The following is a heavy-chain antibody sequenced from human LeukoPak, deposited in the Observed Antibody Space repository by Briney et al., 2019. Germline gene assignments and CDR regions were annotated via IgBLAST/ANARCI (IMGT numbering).Heavy chain of an antibody. CDR3: ARDLGGITGTAYYYYGMTS. V-gene: IGHV1-8*01. J-gene: IGHJ6*02. CDR1: GYTFTSYD. D-gene: IGHD1-20*01. CDR2: MNPNSGNT. Sequence: ASVKVSFKASGYTFTSYDINWVRQATGQGLEWMGWMNPNSGNTGYAQKFQGRVTMTRNTSISTAYMELSSLRSEDTAVYYCARDLGGITGTAYYYYGMTSGAKGPRSPSP.